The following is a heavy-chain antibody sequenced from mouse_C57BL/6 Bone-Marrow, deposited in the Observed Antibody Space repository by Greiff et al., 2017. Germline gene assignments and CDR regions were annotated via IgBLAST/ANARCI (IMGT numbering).Heavy chain of an antibody. J-gene: IGHJ3*01. V-gene: IGHV7-3*01. Sequence: EVKLVESGGGLVQPGGSLSLSCAASGFTFTDYYMSWVRQPPGKALEWLGFIRNKANGYTTEYSASVKGRLAISRDNAQINLYLQMNALRAEDSATYDCASPERGSSFAYWGQGTLVTVSA. CDR1: GFTFTDYY. CDR2: IRNKANGYTT. CDR3: ASPERGSSFAY.